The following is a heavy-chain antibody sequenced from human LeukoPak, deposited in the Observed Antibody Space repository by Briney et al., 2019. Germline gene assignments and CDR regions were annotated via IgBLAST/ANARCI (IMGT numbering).Heavy chain of an antibody. D-gene: IGHD2-2*01. V-gene: IGHV4-34*01. CDR3: ARTGGYCSSSSCSSNWFDP. Sequence: PSETLSLTCAVYGGSFSGYYWSWIRQPPGKGLEWIGEINHSGSTNYNPSLKSRLTISVDTSKNQFSLKLSSVTAADTAVYYCARTGGYCSSSSCSSNWFDPWGQGTLVTVSS. CDR2: INHSGST. CDR1: GGSFSGYY. J-gene: IGHJ5*02.